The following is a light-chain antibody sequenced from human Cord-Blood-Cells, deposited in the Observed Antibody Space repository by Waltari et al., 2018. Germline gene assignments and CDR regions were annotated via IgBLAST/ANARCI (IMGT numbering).Light chain of an antibody. J-gene: IGKJ2*01. V-gene: IGKV3-11*01. CDR3: QRRSTWPPYT. Sequence: EMVLKQSQAPLSLSPGERATLSCRASQSVSSYLAWYQQKPGQAPRLLIYDASNSATRIPARFSGSGSGTDFTLSIRSLDLEDFTFYYCQRRSTWPPYTFDQGTKLENK. CDR2: DAS. CDR1: QSVSSY.